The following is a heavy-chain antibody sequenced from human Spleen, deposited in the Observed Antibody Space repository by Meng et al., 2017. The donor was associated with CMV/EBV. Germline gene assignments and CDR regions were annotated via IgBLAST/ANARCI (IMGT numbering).Heavy chain of an antibody. CDR1: GVSISNFY. CDR2: IYSSGST. CDR3: ARGRGDDLWSGFYYYFDN. D-gene: IGHD3-3*01. V-gene: IGHV4-59*01. J-gene: IGHJ4*02. Sequence: SETLSLTCTVSGVSISNFYWGWIRQPPGGGLEWLGNIYSSGSTNYNPSLKSRVNMSVDTYRSQFSLNLTSETDADTAIYYCARGRGDDLWSGFYYYFDNWGQGALVTVSS.